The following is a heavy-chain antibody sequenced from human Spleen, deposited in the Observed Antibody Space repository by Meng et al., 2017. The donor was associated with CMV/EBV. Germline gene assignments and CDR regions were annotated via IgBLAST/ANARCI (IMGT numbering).Heavy chain of an antibody. CDR3: ARDGTGGYQLLFNWFDP. J-gene: IGHJ5*02. V-gene: IGHV4-61*08. CDR2: VYYTGST. Sequence: SETLSLTCTVSGGSVSSGGSYWSWIRQPPGKGPEWIGYVYYTGSTNYNPSLKSRVSISVDTSNNQFSLKLRSVTAADTAVYYCARDGTGGYQLLFNWFDPWGQGTLVTVSS. D-gene: IGHD2-2*01. CDR1: GGSVSSGGSY.